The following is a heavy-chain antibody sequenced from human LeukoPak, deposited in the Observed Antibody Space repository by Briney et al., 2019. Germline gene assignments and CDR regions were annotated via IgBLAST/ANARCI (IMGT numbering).Heavy chain of an antibody. V-gene: IGHV1-18*01. J-gene: IGHJ6*02. CDR1: GYIFSDHG. CDR3: ARSVVVPAAYYYYGMDV. D-gene: IGHD2-2*01. CDR2: ISAYNGNT. Sequence: GGSLRLSCAASGYIFSDHGMTWVRQAPGKGLEWMGWISAYNGNTNYAQKLQGRVTMTTDTSTSTAYMELRSLRSDDTAVYYCARSVVVPAAYYYYGMDVWGQGTTVTVSS.